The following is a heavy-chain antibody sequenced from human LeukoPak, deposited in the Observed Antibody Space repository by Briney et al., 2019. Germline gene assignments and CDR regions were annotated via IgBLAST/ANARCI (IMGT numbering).Heavy chain of an antibody. CDR3: ARDQPDGDYRAFDN. CDR2: MNPNSGNT. Sequence: ASVKVSCKASGYTFTSYDINWVRQATGQGLGWMGWMNPNSGNTGYAQKFQGRVTMTRNTSISTAYMELSSLRSEDTAVYYCARDQPDGDYRAFDNWGQGTLVTVSS. D-gene: IGHD4-17*01. J-gene: IGHJ4*02. V-gene: IGHV1-8*01. CDR1: GYTFTSYD.